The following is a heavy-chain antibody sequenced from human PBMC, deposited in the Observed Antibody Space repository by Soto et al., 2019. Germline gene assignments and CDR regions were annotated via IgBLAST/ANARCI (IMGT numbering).Heavy chain of an antibody. V-gene: IGHV1-2*02. D-gene: IGHD3-10*01. J-gene: IGHJ4*02. Sequence: ASVKVSCKASGYTFTGYYMHWVRQAPGQGLEWMGWINPNSGGTNYAQKFQGRVTMTRDTSISTAYMELSRLRSDDTAVYYCARGVRRVNYYGSGSYQFWGQGTLVTVPQ. CDR2: INPNSGGT. CDR1: GYTFTGYY. CDR3: ARGVRRVNYYGSGSYQF.